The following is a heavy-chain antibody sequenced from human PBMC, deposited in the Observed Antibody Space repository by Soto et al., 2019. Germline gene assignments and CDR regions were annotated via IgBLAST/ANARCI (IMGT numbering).Heavy chain of an antibody. J-gene: IGHJ5*02. CDR1: GGSISSGGYY. CDR2: IYYSGST. CDR3: ARVGWFGESYNWFDP. D-gene: IGHD3-10*01. Sequence: SETLSLSCTVSGGSISSGGYYWSWIRQHPGKGLEWIGYIYYSGSTYYNPSLKSRVTISVDTSKNQFSLKLSSVTAADTAVYYCARVGWFGESYNWFDPWGQGTLVTVSS. V-gene: IGHV4-31*03.